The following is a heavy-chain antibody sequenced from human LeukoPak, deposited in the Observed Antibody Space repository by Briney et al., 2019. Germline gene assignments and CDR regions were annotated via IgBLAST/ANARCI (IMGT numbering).Heavy chain of an antibody. CDR1: GYTFTSYG. J-gene: IGHJ6*03. V-gene: IGHV1-18*01. CDR3: ARRGSYYYYYMDV. CDR2: ISAYNGNT. D-gene: IGHD3-10*01. Sequence: ASVKVSCKASGYTFTSYGISWVRQAPGQGLEWMGWISAYNGNTNYAQKLQGRVTITTDESTSTAYMELSRLRSDDTAVYYCARRGSYYYYYMDVWGKGTTVTVSS.